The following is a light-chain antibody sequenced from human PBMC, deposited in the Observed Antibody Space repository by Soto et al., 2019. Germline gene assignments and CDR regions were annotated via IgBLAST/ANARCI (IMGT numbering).Light chain of an antibody. CDR2: YDS. J-gene: IGLJ2*01. V-gene: IGLV3-21*04. CDR1: NIGSKS. CDR3: QVWDSSSDHVV. Sequence: SCELTQPPSASVAPGKTARITCGGNNIGSKSVHWFQQKPGQAPVLVIYYDSDRPSGIPERFSGSNSGNTATLTISRVEAGDEADYYCQVWDSSSDHVVFGGGTKLTVL.